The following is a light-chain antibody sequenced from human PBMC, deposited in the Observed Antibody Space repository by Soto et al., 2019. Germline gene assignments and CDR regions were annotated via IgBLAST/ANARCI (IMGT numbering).Light chain of an antibody. CDR1: SSDVGGYNY. V-gene: IGLV2-14*01. CDR3: SSYTSSSTGFV. J-gene: IGLJ1*01. CDR2: EVS. Sequence: QSALTQPASVSGSSGQSITISCTGTSSDVGGYNYVSWYQQHPGKAPKLMIYEVSNRPSGVSNRFSGSKSGNTASLTISGLQAEDEADYYCSSYTSSSTGFVFGTGTKLTVL.